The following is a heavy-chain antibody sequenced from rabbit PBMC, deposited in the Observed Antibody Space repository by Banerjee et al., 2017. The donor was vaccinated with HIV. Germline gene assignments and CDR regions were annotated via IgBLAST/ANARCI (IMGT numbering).Heavy chain of an antibody. Sequence: QELVESGGGLVQPGESLKLSCKASGFSFSSGYDMYWVRQAPGKGLEWIACIGTGSGYTYYASWAKGRFTISKTSSTTVTLQMTSLTAADTATYFCAREDYTSGWGAVLWGQGTLVTVS. D-gene: IGHD4-1*01. CDR2: IGTGSGYT. V-gene: IGHV1S40*01. CDR1: GFSFSSGYD. J-gene: IGHJ3*01. CDR3: AREDYTSGWGAVL.